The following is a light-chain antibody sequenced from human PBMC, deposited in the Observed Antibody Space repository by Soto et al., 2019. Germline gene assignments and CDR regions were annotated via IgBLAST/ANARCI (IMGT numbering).Light chain of an antibody. V-gene: IGLV2-8*01. CDR2: EVN. Sequence: QPVLTQPPSASGSPGQSVTISCTGSSSDVGGYYSVSWYQQHPGKAPKLIIYEVNKRPSGVPDRFSASKSDNTASLTVSGLQADDEADYYCSSYAGINNLVFGGGTQLTVL. J-gene: IGLJ2*01. CDR3: SSYAGINNLV. CDR1: SSDVGGYYS.